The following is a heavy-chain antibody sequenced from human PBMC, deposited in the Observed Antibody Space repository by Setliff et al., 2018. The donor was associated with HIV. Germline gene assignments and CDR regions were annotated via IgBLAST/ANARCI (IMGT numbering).Heavy chain of an antibody. V-gene: IGHV3-23*01. D-gene: IGHD3-22*01. CDR3: AKDTEGYYDSSGYINPYFDY. J-gene: IGHJ4*02. Sequence: GGSLRLSCAVSGFTFSYYAMNWVRQAPGKGLEWVSSITSNGGTKYYADSVRGRFILSRDNSKNMLYLQMNSLRAADTAVYYCAKDTEGYYDSSGYINPYFDYWGQGTVVTVSS. CDR1: GFTFSYYA. CDR2: ITSNGGTK.